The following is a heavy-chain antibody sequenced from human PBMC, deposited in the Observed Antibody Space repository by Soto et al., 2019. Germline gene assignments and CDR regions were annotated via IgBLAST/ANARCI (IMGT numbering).Heavy chain of an antibody. J-gene: IGHJ5*02. CDR1: GGSFSGYY. Sequence: SETLSLTCAVYGGSFSGYYWSWIRQPPGKGLEWIGEINHSGSTNYNPSLKSRVTTSVDTSKNQFSLKLSSVTAADTAVYYCARRLPIVVVPAARIWFDPWGQGTLVTVSS. CDR2: INHSGST. V-gene: IGHV4-34*01. D-gene: IGHD2-2*01. CDR3: ARRLPIVVVPAARIWFDP.